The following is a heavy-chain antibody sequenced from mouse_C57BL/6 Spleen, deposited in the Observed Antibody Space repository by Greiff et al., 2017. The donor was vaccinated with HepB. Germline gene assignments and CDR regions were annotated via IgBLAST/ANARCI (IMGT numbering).Heavy chain of an antibody. D-gene: IGHD4-1*01. Sequence: VQLQQSGAELARPGASVKLSCKASGYTFTSYGISWVKQRTGQGLEWIGEIYPRSGNTYYNEKFKGKATLTADKSSSTAYMELRSLTSEDSAVYFCARGELGGYYFDYWGQGTTLTVSS. V-gene: IGHV1-81*01. CDR1: GYTFTSYG. CDR2: IYPRSGNT. J-gene: IGHJ2*01. CDR3: ARGELGGYYFDY.